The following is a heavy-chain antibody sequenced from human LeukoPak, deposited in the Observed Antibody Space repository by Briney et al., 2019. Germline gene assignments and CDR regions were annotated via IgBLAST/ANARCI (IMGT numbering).Heavy chain of an antibody. CDR3: ARVVYSSSWYAHWFDP. D-gene: IGHD6-13*01. V-gene: IGHV4-30-2*01. Sequence: SETLSLTCAVSGGSISSGGYSWSWIRQPPGKGLEWIGYIYHSGSTYYNPSLKSRVTISVDRSKNQFSLKLSSVTAADTAVYYCARVVYSSSWYAHWFDPWGQGTLVTVSS. J-gene: IGHJ5*02. CDR1: GGSISSGGYS. CDR2: IYHSGST.